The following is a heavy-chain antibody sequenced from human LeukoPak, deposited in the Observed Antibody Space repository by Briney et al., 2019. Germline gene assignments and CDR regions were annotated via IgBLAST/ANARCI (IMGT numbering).Heavy chain of an antibody. CDR2: IRSKANSYAT. J-gene: IGHJ4*02. V-gene: IGHV3-73*01. CDR1: GFTFTNYA. D-gene: IGHD1-26*01. CDR3: TRGSGSYEFDY. Sequence: GGSLRLSCAASGFTFTNYAMSWVRQASGKGLEWVGRIRSKANSYATAYAASVKGRFTISRDDSKNTAYLQMNSLKTEDTAVYYCTRGSGSYEFDYWGQGTLVTVSS.